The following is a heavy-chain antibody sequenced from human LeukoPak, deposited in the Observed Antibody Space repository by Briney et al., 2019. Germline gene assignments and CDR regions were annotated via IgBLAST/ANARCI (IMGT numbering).Heavy chain of an antibody. D-gene: IGHD5-24*01. CDR3: TRVGYIDEGIDY. V-gene: IGHV3-7*04. CDR2: IKQDGSKK. CDR1: GFTFSSHW. Sequence: GGSLRLSCAASGFTFSSHWMTWVRQAPGRGLEWVANIKQDGSKKSYVDSVKGRFTISRDNAKNSLYLQMNSLRAEDTAIYYCTRVGYIDEGIDYWGQGTLVTVSS. J-gene: IGHJ4*02.